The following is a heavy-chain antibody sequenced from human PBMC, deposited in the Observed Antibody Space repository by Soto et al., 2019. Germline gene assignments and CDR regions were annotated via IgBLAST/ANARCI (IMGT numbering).Heavy chain of an antibody. Sequence: QITLKESGPTRVKPTQTLTLTCVFSGFSLSTNGVGVGWIRQPPGKALEWLAFIYWDDDKRYSPSLKSRLTTTKDTTKNQVALTLTNMDPVDTATYYCAHRAGLQGNRKGGYFDSWGQGTLVTVSS. CDR3: AHRAGLQGNRKGGYFDS. J-gene: IGHJ4*02. CDR2: IYWDDDK. CDR1: GFSLSTNGVG. D-gene: IGHD3-16*01. V-gene: IGHV2-5*02.